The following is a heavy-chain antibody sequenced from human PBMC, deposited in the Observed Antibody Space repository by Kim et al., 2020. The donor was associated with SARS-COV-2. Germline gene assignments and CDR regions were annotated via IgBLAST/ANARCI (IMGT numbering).Heavy chain of an antibody. CDR2: IIPIFGTA. V-gene: IGHV1-69*13. CDR1: GGTFSSYA. Sequence: SVKVSCKASGGTFSSYAISWVRQAPGQGLEWMGGIIPIFGTANYAQKFQGRVTITADESTSTAYMELSSLRSEDTAVYYCARTNSYYYDSSGYYGFFDYWGQGTLVTVSS. CDR3: ARTNSYYYDSSGYYGFFDY. D-gene: IGHD3-22*01. J-gene: IGHJ4*02.